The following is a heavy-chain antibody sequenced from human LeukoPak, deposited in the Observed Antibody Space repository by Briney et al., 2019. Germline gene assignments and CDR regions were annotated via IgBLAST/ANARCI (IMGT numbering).Heavy chain of an antibody. V-gene: IGHV4-59*12. D-gene: IGHD2-2*01. J-gene: IGHJ3*02. Sequence: SETLSLTCTVSGGSISSYYWSWIRQPPGKGLEWIGYIYYSGSTNYNPSLKSRVTISVDTSKNQFSLKLSSVTAADTAVYYCARDPGHGHCSSTSCYSEDAFDIWGQGTMVTVSS. CDR2: IYYSGST. CDR1: GGSISSYY. CDR3: ARDPGHGHCSSTSCYSEDAFDI.